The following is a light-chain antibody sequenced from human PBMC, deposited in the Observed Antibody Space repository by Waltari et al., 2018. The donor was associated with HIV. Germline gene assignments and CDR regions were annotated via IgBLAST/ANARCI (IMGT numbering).Light chain of an antibody. V-gene: IGKV3-15*01. CDR2: GAS. CDR1: QSVSSN. CDR3: QQYNNWPPEYT. J-gene: IGKJ2*01. Sequence: EIAMTQSPATLSVSPGERATLSCRASQSVSSNLAWYQQKPGQAPRPLIYGASTSATGIAARFSGSGSGSEFTLTISSLQSEDFAVYYCQQYNNWPPEYTFGQGTKLEIK.